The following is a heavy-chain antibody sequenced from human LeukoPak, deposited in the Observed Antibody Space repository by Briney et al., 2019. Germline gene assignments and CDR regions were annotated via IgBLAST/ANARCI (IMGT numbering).Heavy chain of an antibody. J-gene: IGHJ4*02. V-gene: IGHV1-2*02. CDR3: ARDRNGDKFDY. CDR2: INPNGGDT. D-gene: IGHD4-17*01. Sequence: ASVKVSCKASGYTFTGYYMHWVRQAPGQGLEWMGWINPNGGDTNYAQSFQGRVTMTRDTSISTAYMELSRLRSDDTAVYYCARDRNGDKFDYWGQGTLVTVSS. CDR1: GYTFTGYY.